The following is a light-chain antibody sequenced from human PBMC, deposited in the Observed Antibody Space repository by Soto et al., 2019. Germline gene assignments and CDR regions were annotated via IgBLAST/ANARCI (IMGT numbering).Light chain of an antibody. J-gene: IGKJ3*01. V-gene: IGKV1-5*03. CDR2: KAS. CDR1: QSISSW. Sequence: DIQMTQSPSTLSASVGDRVTITCRASQSISSWLAWYQQKPGKAPKLLIYKASSLESGVPSRFSGSGSGTEFTLTISSLQPDDFATYYCQQYNTSGGFTFGPGTKVDIK. CDR3: QQYNTSGGFT.